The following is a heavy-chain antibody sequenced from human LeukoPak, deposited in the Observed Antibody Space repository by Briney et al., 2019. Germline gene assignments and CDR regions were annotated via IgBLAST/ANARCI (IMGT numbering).Heavy chain of an antibody. CDR1: GGSFSGYY. CDR2: INHSGST. J-gene: IGHJ5*02. CDR3: ARGRGYCSSTSCYTTPRNWFDP. Sequence: PSETLSLTCAVYGGSFSGYYWSWIRQPPGKGLEWVGEINHSGSTNYNPSLKSRVTISVDTSKNHFSLKLSSVTAADTAVYYCARGRGYCSSTSCYTTPRNWFDPWGQGTLVTVSS. V-gene: IGHV4-34*01. D-gene: IGHD2-2*02.